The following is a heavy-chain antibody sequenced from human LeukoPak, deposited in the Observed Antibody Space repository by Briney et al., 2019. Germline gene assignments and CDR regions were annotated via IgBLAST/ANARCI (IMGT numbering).Heavy chain of an antibody. CDR2: IRSKANSYAT. J-gene: IGHJ6*04. CDR1: GCTFSGSA. D-gene: IGHD3-9*01. Sequence: GGALRLSCAASGCTFSGSAMRWVRQASGKGLDWVGRIRSKANSYATAYAASVKGRFTISRDDSKNTAYLQMNSLKTEDTAVYYCAALRYFDWSHYGMDVWGKGTTVTVSS. CDR3: AALRYFDWSHYGMDV. V-gene: IGHV3-73*01.